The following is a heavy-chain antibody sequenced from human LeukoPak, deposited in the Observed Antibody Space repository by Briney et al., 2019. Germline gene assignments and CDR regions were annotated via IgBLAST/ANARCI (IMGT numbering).Heavy chain of an antibody. D-gene: IGHD3-16*01. Sequence: SETLSLTCTVSGGYISSYYWSWIRQSPVKGLEWIGYIFYSGSTNYNPSPKSRATISIDTSKNHFSLKLSSVTAADTAVYYCAGGFDSNPDYWGQGTLVTVSS. CDR3: AGGFDSNPDY. CDR2: IFYSGST. V-gene: IGHV4-59*01. CDR1: GGYISSYY. J-gene: IGHJ4*02.